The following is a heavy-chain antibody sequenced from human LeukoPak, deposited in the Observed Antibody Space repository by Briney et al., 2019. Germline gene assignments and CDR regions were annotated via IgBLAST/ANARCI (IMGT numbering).Heavy chain of an antibody. CDR1: GGTFSSYA. V-gene: IGHV1-69*13. D-gene: IGHD2/OR15-2a*01. Sequence: SVKVSCKASGGTFSSYAISWVRQAPGQGLEWMGGIIPIFGTANYAQKFQGRVTITADESTSTAYMELSSLRSEDTAVYFCAGAPPEYTTVYHVGFDYWGQGTLVTVSS. J-gene: IGHJ4*02. CDR2: IIPIFGTA. CDR3: AGAPPEYTTVYHVGFDY.